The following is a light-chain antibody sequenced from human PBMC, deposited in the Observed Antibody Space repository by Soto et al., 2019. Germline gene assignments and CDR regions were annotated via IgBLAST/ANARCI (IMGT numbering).Light chain of an antibody. Sequence: EIVMTQSPATLSVSPGESATLSCRASQSVRSNLAWYQQKPGQAPRLLIYGASTRATGIPTRFSGSGSGTEFTLTISSLQSEDFAVYYCQHYNNWPPGLGPGTKVDIK. V-gene: IGKV3-15*01. J-gene: IGKJ3*01. CDR3: QHYNNWPPG. CDR1: QSVRSN. CDR2: GAS.